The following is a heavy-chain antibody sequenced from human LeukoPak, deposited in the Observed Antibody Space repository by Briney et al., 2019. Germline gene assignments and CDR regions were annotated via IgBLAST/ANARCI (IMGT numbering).Heavy chain of an antibody. J-gene: IGHJ3*02. CDR3: AKDSESSGSYFLDALDI. V-gene: IGHV3-33*06. D-gene: IGHD1-26*01. CDR2: IWYDGSNK. CDR1: GFTFSSYG. Sequence: GGSLRLSCAASGFTFSSYGMHWVRQAPGKGLEWVAVIWYDGSNKYYADSVKGRFTISRDNSKNTLYLQMNSLRAEDTAVYYCAKDSESSGSYFLDALDIWGQGTMVTDSS.